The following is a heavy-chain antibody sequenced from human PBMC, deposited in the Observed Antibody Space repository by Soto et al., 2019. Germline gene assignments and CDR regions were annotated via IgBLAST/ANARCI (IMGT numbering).Heavy chain of an antibody. CDR2: IYWDDDK. V-gene: IGHV2-5*02. CDR1: GLSLSTTGVG. Sequence: QITLKESGPTLVKPTQTLTLTCTFSGLSLSTTGVGVGWIRQPPGKALEWLALIYWDDDKRYSPSLKSRLTITKDTSKYQVVLTMTNMDPVDTATYYCVQSRCGGDCLQSYSSHSYYGLDVWGQGPTVTVSS. J-gene: IGHJ6*02. CDR3: VQSRCGGDCLQSYSSHSYYGLDV. D-gene: IGHD2-21*02.